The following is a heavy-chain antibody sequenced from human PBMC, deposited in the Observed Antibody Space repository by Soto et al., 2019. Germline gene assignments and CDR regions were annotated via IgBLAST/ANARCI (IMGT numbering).Heavy chain of an antibody. CDR2: IKSKNDGGTT. CDR1: GFTFSNAW. J-gene: IGHJ3*02. D-gene: IGHD3-9*01. V-gene: IGHV3-15*07. Sequence: GGSLRLSCAASGFTFSNAWINWVRQAPGKGLEWVGRIKSKNDGGTTDYAAPVKGRFAISRDDSRNVVYMQMNSLKTEDTAVYYCATNTYYDILTGSHDAFDIWGQGTMVTVSS. CDR3: ATNTYYDILTGSHDAFDI.